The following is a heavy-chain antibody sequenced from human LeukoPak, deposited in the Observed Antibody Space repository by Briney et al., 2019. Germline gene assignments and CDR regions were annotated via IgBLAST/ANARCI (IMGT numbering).Heavy chain of an antibody. V-gene: IGHV3-48*03. CDR3: ARAHGLDY. CDR2: ITSSGNTI. CDR1: GFTFSSYA. Sequence: PGGSLRLSCAASGFTFSSYAMNWVRQAPGKGLEWVSYITSSGNTIYYADSVKGRFTISRDNAKNSLYLQMNSLRAEDTAVYYCARAHGLDYWGQGTLVTVSS. D-gene: IGHD2-8*01. J-gene: IGHJ4*02.